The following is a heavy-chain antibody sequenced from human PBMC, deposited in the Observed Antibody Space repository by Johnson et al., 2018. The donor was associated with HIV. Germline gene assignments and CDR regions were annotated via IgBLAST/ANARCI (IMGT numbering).Heavy chain of an antibody. J-gene: IGHJ3*02. CDR1: GFTVSSNY. CDR3: ARGPTYYADPFAFDI. D-gene: IGHD4-17*01. V-gene: IGHV3-30*03. Sequence: QVQLVESGGGLIQPGGSLRLSCAASGFTVSSNYMSWVRQAPGKGLEWVAVISYDGSNKYYADSVKGRFTISRDNSKNTLYLQMNSLRAEDTAVYYCARGPTYYADPFAFDIWGQGTMVTVSS. CDR2: ISYDGSNK.